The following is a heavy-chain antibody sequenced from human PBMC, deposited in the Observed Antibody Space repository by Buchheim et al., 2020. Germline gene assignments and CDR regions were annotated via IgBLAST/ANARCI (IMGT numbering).Heavy chain of an antibody. D-gene: IGHD3-16*02. CDR1: GFTFSSYG. CDR3: AKDYPPK. J-gene: IGHJ4*02. V-gene: IGHV3-30*18. Sequence: QVQLVESGGGVVQPGRSLRLSCAASGFTFSSYGMHWVRQAPGKGLEWVVVISYDGSNKYYADSVKGRFTISRDNSKNTLYLQMNSLGAEDTAVYYCAKDYPPKWGQGTL. CDR2: ISYDGSNK.